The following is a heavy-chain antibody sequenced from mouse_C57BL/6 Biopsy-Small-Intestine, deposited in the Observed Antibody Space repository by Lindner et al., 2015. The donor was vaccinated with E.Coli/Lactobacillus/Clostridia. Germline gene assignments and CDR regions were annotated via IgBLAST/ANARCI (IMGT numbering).Heavy chain of an antibody. V-gene: IGHV1-82*01. Sequence: VQLQESGPELVKPGASVKISCKASGYVFSSSWMNWVKQRPGKGLEWIGWTYPGDGDTDYNGKFRGKATLTADKSSSTAYLQLSSLTSEDSAVYFCARHYGDYHWYLDVWGAGTTVTVSS. CDR2: TYPGDGDT. CDR3: ARHYGDYHWYLDV. D-gene: IGHD2-13*01. CDR1: GYVFSSSW. J-gene: IGHJ1*01.